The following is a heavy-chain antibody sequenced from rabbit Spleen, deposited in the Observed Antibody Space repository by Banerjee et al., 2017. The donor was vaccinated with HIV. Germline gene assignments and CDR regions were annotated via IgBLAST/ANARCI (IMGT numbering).Heavy chain of an antibody. CDR3: ARDLTSVIGWNFKL. J-gene: IGHJ4*01. Sequence: QEQLVESGGGLVKPEGSLKLSCTASGFSFSNKAVMCWVRQAPGKGLEWIACINTYTDKGVYATWAKGRFTISRTSSTTVTLQMTSLTAADTATYFCARDLTSVIGWNFKLWGPGTLVTVS. CDR1: GFSFSNKAV. CDR2: INTYTDKG. D-gene: IGHD1-1*01. V-gene: IGHV1S45*01.